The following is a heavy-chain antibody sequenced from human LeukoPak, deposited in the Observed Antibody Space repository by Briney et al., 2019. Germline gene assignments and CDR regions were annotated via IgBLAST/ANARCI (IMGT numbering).Heavy chain of an antibody. CDR1: GGSISSYY. V-gene: IGHV4-59*08. J-gene: IGHJ4*02. CDR3: ARKGYFDQ. Sequence: PSETLSLTCTVSGGSISSYYWNWIRQPPGKGLEWIGYIYHTGSTNYNPSLKGRVTISINTSKNQFSLKLSSVTAADTAVYYCARKGYFDQWGQGTQVTVSS. CDR2: IYHTGST.